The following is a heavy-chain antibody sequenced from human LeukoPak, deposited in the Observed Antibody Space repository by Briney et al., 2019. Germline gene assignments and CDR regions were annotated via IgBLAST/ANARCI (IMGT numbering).Heavy chain of an antibody. CDR2: ISGSGDST. J-gene: IGHJ4*02. D-gene: IGHD3-9*01. CDR1: GFSFSSCA. CDR3: ARPPSDNLLTGSLYYFDY. V-gene: IGHV3-23*01. Sequence: PGGSLGLSCAASGFSFSSCAMSWVRQAPGKGLEWVSGISGSGDSTDYADSVKGRFTISRDNPKNTLYLQINSLRAEDTAVYYCARPPSDNLLTGSLYYFDYWGQGTLVTVSS.